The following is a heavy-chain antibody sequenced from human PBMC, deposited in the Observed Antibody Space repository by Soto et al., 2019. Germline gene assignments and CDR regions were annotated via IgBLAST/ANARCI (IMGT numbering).Heavy chain of an antibody. Sequence: GESLKISCKASGYSFTSYWIGWVRQMPGKGLEWMGVIYPGDSDTRYSPSFQGQVTISADKSISTAYLQWSSLKASDTAVYYCARSIATNDAFDTWGQGTMVTVSS. J-gene: IGHJ3*02. CDR1: GYSFTSYW. CDR2: IYPGDSDT. V-gene: IGHV5-51*01. CDR3: ARSIATNDAFDT. D-gene: IGHD2-21*01.